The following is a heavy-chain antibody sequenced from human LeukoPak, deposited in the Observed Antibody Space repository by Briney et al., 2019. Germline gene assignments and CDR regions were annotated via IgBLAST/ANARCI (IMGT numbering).Heavy chain of an antibody. CDR2: ISGSGGST. CDR3: ARGQYSSSWYGSVDY. D-gene: IGHD6-13*01. Sequence: GGSLRLSCAASAFTFRSYAMSWVRQAGGKGLEWVSAISGSGGSTYYADSVKGRFTISRDNSKNTLYLQMNSLRAEDTAVYYCARGQYSSSWYGSVDYWGQGTLVTVSS. CDR1: AFTFRSYA. V-gene: IGHV3-23*01. J-gene: IGHJ4*02.